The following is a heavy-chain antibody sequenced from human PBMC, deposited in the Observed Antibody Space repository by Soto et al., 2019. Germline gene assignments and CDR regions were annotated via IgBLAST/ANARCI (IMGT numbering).Heavy chain of an antibody. Sequence: SVKVSCKASGGTFSSYTISWVRQAPGQGLEWMGRIIPILGIANYAQKFQGRVTITADKSTSTAYMELSSLRSEDTAVYYCARSILTGYYNPYYFDYWGQGTLVTVSS. V-gene: IGHV1-69*02. D-gene: IGHD3-9*01. CDR3: ARSILTGYYNPYYFDY. CDR2: IIPILGIA. CDR1: GGTFSSYT. J-gene: IGHJ4*02.